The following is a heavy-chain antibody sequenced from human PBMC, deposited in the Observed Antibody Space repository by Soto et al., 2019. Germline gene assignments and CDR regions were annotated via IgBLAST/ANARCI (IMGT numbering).Heavy chain of an antibody. Sequence: SATLSLTCTVSGGSISSYYWSWIRQPPGKGLEWIGYIYYSGSTNYNPSLKSRVTISVDTSKNQFSLKLSSVTAADTVVYYCAREGYYYGSGSYNNWFDPWGQGTLVTVSS. V-gene: IGHV4-59*01. CDR2: IYYSGST. CDR3: AREGYYYGSGSYNNWFDP. CDR1: GGSISSYY. D-gene: IGHD3-10*01. J-gene: IGHJ5*02.